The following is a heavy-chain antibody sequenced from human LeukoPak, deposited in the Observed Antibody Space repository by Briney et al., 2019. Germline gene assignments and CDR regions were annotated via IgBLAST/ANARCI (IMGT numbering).Heavy chain of an antibody. Sequence: GGSLRLSCAASGFTFSRYAMNWVRQAPGKGLEWVSYINTDSSDIHYADSVKGRFTISKDNARNTLYLQLSSLRAEDSGVYYCARDTFQPGLIDSWGQGTLVTVSS. V-gene: IGHV3-21*05. CDR3: ARDTFQPGLIDS. CDR2: INTDSSDI. J-gene: IGHJ4*02. CDR1: GFTFSRYA. D-gene: IGHD2-2*01.